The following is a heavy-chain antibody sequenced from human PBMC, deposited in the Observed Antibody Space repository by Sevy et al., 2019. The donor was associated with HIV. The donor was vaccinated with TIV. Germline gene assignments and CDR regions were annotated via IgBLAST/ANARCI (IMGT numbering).Heavy chain of an antibody. J-gene: IGHJ4*02. V-gene: IGHV3-7*01. D-gene: IGHD3-10*01. CDR3: ASVGVLWCGEPEYYFDY. Sequence: GGSLRLSCAASGFTFSSYWMSWVRQAPGKGLEWVANIKQDGSEKYYVDSVKGRFTISRDNAKNSLYLQMNSLRAEDTAVYYCASVGVLWCGEPEYYFDYWGQGTLVTVSS. CDR1: GFTFSSYW. CDR2: IKQDGSEK.